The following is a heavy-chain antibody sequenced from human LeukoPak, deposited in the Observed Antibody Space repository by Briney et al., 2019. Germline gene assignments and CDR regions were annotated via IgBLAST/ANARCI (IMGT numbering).Heavy chain of an antibody. Sequence: GASVKVSCKASGGTFSSYAISWVRQAPGQGLEWMGGIIPIFGTANYAQKFQGRVTITTDESTSTAYMELSSLRSEDTAVYYCAREESYYGSGRPYFDYWGQGTLVTVSS. CDR2: IIPIFGTA. CDR3: AREESYYGSGRPYFDY. CDR1: GGTFSSYA. J-gene: IGHJ4*02. V-gene: IGHV1-69*05. D-gene: IGHD3-10*01.